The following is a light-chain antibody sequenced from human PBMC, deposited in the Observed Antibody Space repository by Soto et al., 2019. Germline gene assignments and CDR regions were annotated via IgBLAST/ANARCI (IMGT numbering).Light chain of an antibody. J-gene: IGKJ1*01. V-gene: IGKV1-5*01. Sequence: DIQMTQSPSTLSASVGDRVTITCRASQSISSWLAWYQQKPGKAPKLLIYDASSLESGVPSRFSGSGSGTEFTLPISSLQPDDFATYYCQQYNSYSVWTFGQGTKVEIK. CDR1: QSISSW. CDR3: QQYNSYSVWT. CDR2: DAS.